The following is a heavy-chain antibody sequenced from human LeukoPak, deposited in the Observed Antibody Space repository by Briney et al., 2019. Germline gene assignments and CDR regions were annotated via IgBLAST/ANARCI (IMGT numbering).Heavy chain of an antibody. V-gene: IGHV4-59*12. CDR3: AREASRYYYYYMDV. Sequence: SETLSLTCTISGGSISTYYWSWIRQPPGKGLEWIGYIYYSGSTNYNPSLKSRVTISVDTSKNQFSLKLSSVTAADTAVYYCAREASRYYYYYMDVWGKGTTVTVSS. CDR1: GGSISTYY. CDR2: IYYSGST. J-gene: IGHJ6*03.